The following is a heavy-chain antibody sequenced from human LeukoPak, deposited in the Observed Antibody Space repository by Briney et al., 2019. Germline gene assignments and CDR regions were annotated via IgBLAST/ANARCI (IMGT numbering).Heavy chain of an antibody. V-gene: IGHV4-4*07. CDR1: GGSINGYY. J-gene: IGHJ4*02. D-gene: IGHD4-23*01. Sequence: SETLSLTCTVSGGSINGYYWSWIRQPAGKGLEWIGRIYSSGGTNYNPSLKSRVSMSVDTSKNQFSLKLTSVTAADTAVYYCARGGKATVVTMWGQGILVTVSS. CDR3: ARGGKATVVTM. CDR2: IYSSGGT.